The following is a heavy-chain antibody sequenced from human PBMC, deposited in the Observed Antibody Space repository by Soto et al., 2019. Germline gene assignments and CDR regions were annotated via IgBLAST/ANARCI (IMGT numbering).Heavy chain of an antibody. D-gene: IGHD6-13*01. Sequence: LLETLSLTCTVSGGSISSSSYYWGWIRQPPGKGLEWIGSIYYSGSTYYNPSLKSRVTISVDTSKNQFSLKLSSVTAADTAVYYCARRSYSSSWYETLHFDYWGQGTLVTVSS. CDR2: IYYSGST. J-gene: IGHJ4*02. V-gene: IGHV4-39*01. CDR3: ARRSYSSSWYETLHFDY. CDR1: GGSISSSSYY.